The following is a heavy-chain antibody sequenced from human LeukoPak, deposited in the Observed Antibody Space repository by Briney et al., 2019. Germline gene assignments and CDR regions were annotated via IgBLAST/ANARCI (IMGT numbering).Heavy chain of an antibody. D-gene: IGHD6-13*01. CDR1: GGSISSGDYY. Sequence: PSETLSLTCTVSGGSISSGDYYWSWIRQPPGKGLEWIGYFYYSGSTYYNPSLKSRVSISVDTSKNQFSLKLTSVTAADTAVYYCARAAAAAAGTGYYWGQGTLVTVSS. CDR2: FYYSGST. J-gene: IGHJ4*02. V-gene: IGHV4-30-4*01. CDR3: ARAAAAAAGTGYY.